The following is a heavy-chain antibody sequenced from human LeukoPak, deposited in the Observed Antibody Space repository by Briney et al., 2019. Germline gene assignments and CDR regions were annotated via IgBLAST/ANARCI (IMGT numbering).Heavy chain of an antibody. D-gene: IGHD4-11*01. J-gene: IGHJ5*02. CDR3: ARVPTEYWFDP. CDR2: IYYSGST. CDR1: GGSISSYY. V-gene: IGHV4-59*01. Sequence: PSETLSLTCTVSGGSISSYYWSWIRQPPGKGLEWIGYIYYSGSTNYNPSLKSRVTISVDTSKNQFSLKPSSVTAADTAVYYCARVPTEYWFDPWGQGTLVTVSS.